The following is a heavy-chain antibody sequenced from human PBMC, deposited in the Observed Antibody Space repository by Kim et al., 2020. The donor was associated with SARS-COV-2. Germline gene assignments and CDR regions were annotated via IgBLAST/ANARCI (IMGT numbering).Heavy chain of an antibody. J-gene: IGHJ4*02. Sequence: SETLSLTCAVYGGSFNDYYWSWFRQPPGNGLEWIGEINHSGSTNYNPSLKSRVTMSVDTSKNHFSLKLSTVTAADTAVYYCARGRDRLYSTSGYWGQGTLVTVSS. CDR3: ARGRDRLYSTSGY. CDR1: GGSFNDYY. D-gene: IGHD4-4*01. CDR2: INHSGST. V-gene: IGHV4-34*01.